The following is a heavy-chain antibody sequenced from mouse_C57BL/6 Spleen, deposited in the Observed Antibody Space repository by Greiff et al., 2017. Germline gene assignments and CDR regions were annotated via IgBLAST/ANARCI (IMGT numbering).Heavy chain of an antibody. V-gene: IGHV1-42*01. CDR1: GYSFTGYY. D-gene: IGHD1-1*01. CDR3: ARSSTVVATRYFDY. Sequence: EVQLQQSGPELVKPGASVKLSCKASGYSFTGYYMNWVKQSPEKSLEWLGGINPSTGGTTYTQKFKAKATLTVDKSSSTAYMQLKSLTSEDSAVYYCARSSTVVATRYFDYWGQGTTLTVSS. J-gene: IGHJ2*01. CDR2: INPSTGGT.